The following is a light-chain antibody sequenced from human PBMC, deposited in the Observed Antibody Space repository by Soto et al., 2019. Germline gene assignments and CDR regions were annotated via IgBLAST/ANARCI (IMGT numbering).Light chain of an antibody. CDR3: EQYNNWPRT. CDR1: QSVSSD. J-gene: IGKJ1*01. CDR2: GAS. Sequence: EIVMTQSPATLSVSPGERATLSCRASQSVSSDLAWYHQKPGQAPRLLIYGASTRATGIPARFSGSGPGTEFTLTINSLQSEDFAVYYCEQYNNWPRTFGQGTKVEIK. V-gene: IGKV3-15*01.